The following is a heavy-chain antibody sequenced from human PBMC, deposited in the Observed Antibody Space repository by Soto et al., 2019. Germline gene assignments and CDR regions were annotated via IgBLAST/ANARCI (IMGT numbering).Heavy chain of an antibody. J-gene: IGHJ4*02. D-gene: IGHD2-8*01. CDR2: IWYDGSNK. CDR1: GFTFSSYG. Sequence: QVQLVESGGGVVQPGRSLRLSCAASGFTFSSYGMHWVRQAPGKGLEWVAVIWYDGSNKYYAVSVNGRVTISSDHSKNALYLQTNSLRGEYTAVYYCARVVQSHADYYFDYWGQGTLGTVSS. CDR3: ARVVQSHADYYFDY. V-gene: IGHV3-33*01.